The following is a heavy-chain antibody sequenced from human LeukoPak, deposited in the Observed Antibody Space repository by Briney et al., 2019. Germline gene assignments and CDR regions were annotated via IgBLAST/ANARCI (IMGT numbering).Heavy chain of an antibody. Sequence: PGGSLRLSCAASGFTFSSYAMSWVRQAPGKGLEWVSAISGSGGSTSYADSVKGRFTISRDNSKNTLYLQMNSLRAEDTAVYYCARGSSWYVDFQHWGQGTLVTVSS. CDR1: GFTFSSYA. D-gene: IGHD6-13*01. V-gene: IGHV3-23*01. CDR2: ISGSGGST. J-gene: IGHJ1*01. CDR3: ARGSSWYVDFQH.